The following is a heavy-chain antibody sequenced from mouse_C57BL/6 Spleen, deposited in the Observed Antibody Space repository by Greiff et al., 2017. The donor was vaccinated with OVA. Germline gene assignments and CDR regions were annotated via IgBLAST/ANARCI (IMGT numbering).Heavy chain of an antibody. CDR1: GYTFTSYW. J-gene: IGHJ2*01. Sequence: QVQLQQPGAELVMPGASVKLSCKASGYTFTSYWMHWVKQRPGQGLEWIGEIDPSDSYTNYNQKFKGKSTLTVDKSSSTAYMQLSSLTSEDSAVYYCARSYVSSPLFGYWGQGTTLTVSS. V-gene: IGHV1-69*01. CDR2: IDPSDSYT. CDR3: ARSYVSSPLFGY. D-gene: IGHD1-1*01.